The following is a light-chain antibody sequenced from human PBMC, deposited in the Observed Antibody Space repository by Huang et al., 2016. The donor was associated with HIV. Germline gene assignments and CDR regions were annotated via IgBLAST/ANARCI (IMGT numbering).Light chain of an antibody. CDR1: QTISSN. V-gene: IGKV3-15*01. CDR2: GLA. Sequence: EIVMTQSPATLSVSPGERATLSCRASQTISSNFAWYQQKPGQAPSLRTYGLATRAAHIPTMFIGRGSGTDFTLTISSLQSEDSAVYYCQQYNIWPSVTFGQGTKVEVK. J-gene: IGKJ1*01. CDR3: QQYNIWPSVT.